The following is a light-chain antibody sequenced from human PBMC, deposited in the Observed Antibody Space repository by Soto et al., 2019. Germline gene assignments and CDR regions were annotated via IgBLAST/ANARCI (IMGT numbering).Light chain of an antibody. J-gene: IGKJ4*01. CDR1: QSVSSY. CDR2: DAS. Sequence: EIVLTQSPATLSLSPGERATLSCRASQSVSSYLAWYQQKPGQAPRLLIYDASNRATGIPARFSGSGSGTDFTLTISSLEPEDFAVYYCRQRSNWPLALTFGGGTKVDIK. V-gene: IGKV3-11*01. CDR3: RQRSNWPLALT.